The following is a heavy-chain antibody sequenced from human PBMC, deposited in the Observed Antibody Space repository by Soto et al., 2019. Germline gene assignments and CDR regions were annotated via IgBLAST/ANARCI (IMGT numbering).Heavy chain of an antibody. Sequence: GTLSLTCTASGYSISNGYYWCCIRQAPGKGLEWIGSIYHSGSTYYNPSLKSRVTISVDTSKNQFSLKLSSVTAADTAVYYCARAPYCSGGTCSLDNWFDPWGQGTLVTVSS. V-gene: IGHV4-38-2*02. CDR3: ARAPYCSGGTCSLDNWFDP. J-gene: IGHJ5*02. CDR1: GYSISNGYY. D-gene: IGHD2-15*01. CDR2: IYHSGST.